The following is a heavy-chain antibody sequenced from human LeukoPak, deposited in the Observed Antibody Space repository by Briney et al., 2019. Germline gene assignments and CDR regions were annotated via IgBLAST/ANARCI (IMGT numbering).Heavy chain of an antibody. J-gene: IGHJ6*02. V-gene: IGHV3-23*01. Sequence: GGSLRLSCAASGFTFSRYAMNWVRQAPGKGLEWVSAISGSGGSTYYADSVKGRFTISRDNSKNTLYLQMNSLRAEDTAVYYCAKQGQRYYYYGMDVWGQGTTVTVSS. CDR3: AKQGQRYYYYGMDV. CDR1: GFTFSRYA. CDR2: ISGSGGST.